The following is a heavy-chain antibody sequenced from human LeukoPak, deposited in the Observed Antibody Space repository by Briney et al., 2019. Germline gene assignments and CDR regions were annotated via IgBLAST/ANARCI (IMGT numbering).Heavy chain of an antibody. CDR1: GFTFSSYW. CDR3: ARVGVYSSSWYSDY. Sequence: GGSLRLSCAASGFTFSSYWMSWVRQAPGKGLEWVANIKQDGSEKYYVDSVKGRFTISRDNAKNSLYLQMNSLRAEDTAVYYCARVGVYSSSWYSDYWGQGTLVTVSS. CDR2: IKQDGSEK. V-gene: IGHV3-7*01. J-gene: IGHJ4*02. D-gene: IGHD6-13*01.